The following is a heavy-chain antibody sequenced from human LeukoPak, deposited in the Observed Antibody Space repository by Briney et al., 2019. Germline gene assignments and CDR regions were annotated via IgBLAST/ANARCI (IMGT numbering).Heavy chain of an antibody. CDR2: IYYSGST. CDR3: ARALADYDSSGYLTYWFDP. D-gene: IGHD3-22*01. J-gene: IGHJ5*02. V-gene: IGHV4-59*01. Sequence: SETLSLTCPVSGGSISSYYWSWIRQPPGKGLEWIGYIYYSGSTNYNPSLKSRVTISVDTSKNQFSLKLSSVTAADTAVYYCARALADYDSSGYLTYWFDPWGQGTLVTVSS. CDR1: GGSISSYY.